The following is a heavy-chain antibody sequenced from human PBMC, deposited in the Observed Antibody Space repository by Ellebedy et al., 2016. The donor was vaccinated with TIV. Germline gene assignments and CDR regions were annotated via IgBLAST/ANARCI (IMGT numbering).Heavy chain of an antibody. CDR2: TRQDGTAK. Sequence: GGSLRLXCAASGFNFSTYWMSWVRQAPGKGLEWVANTRQDGTAKYHVDSVKGRFTISRDNAKNTLYLQMNSLRADDTAVYYCARDGFCNSFSCYTVLDGLDTWGQGTLVTVSS. V-gene: IGHV3-7*01. D-gene: IGHD2-2*02. CDR1: GFNFSTYW. J-gene: IGHJ5*02. CDR3: ARDGFCNSFSCYTVLDGLDT.